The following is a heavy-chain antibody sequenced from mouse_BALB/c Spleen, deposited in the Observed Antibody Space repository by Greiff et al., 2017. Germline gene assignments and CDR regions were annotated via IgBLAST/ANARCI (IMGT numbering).Heavy chain of an antibody. CDR1: GFAFSSYD. CDR2: ISSGGGST. V-gene: IGHV5-12-1*01. Sequence: EVQVVESGGGLVKPGGSLKLSCAASGFAFSSYDMSWVRQTPEKRLEWVAYISSGGGSTYYPDTVKGRFTISRDNAKNTLYLQMSSLKSEDTAMYYCARDWGLYAMDYWGQGTSVTVSS. CDR3: ARDWGLYAMDY. J-gene: IGHJ4*01. D-gene: IGHD4-1*01.